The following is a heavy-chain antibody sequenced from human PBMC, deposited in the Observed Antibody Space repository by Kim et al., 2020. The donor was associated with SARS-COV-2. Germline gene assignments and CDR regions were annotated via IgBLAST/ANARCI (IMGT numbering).Heavy chain of an antibody. J-gene: IGHJ4*02. V-gene: IGHV4-59*01. D-gene: IGHD4-17*01. CDR3: ARDYGGNFFFDY. Sequence: SDPSRNKRVTRSLDTSKNQFSRKLSSVTAADTAVYYCARDYGGNFFFDYWGQGTLVTVSS.